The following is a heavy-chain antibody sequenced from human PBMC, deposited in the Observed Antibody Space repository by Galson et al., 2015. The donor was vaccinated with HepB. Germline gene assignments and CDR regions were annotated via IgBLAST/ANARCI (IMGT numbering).Heavy chain of an antibody. CDR3: ARGDGYSFDY. CDR1: GDSVSSTTAA. V-gene: IGHV6-1*01. J-gene: IGHJ4*02. CDR2: TYYRSKWYS. D-gene: IGHD5-24*01. Sequence: CAIPGDSVSSTTAAWNWLRQSPSRGLEWLGRTYYRSKWYSEYAPSVRSRITVNPDTSRNQFSLQLISLTPEDTAVYYCARGDGYSFDYWAQGTLVTVSS.